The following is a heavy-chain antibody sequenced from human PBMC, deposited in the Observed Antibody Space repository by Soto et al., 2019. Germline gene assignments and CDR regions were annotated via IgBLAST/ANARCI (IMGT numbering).Heavy chain of an antibody. CDR1: GGTFSSYA. J-gene: IGHJ6*02. V-gene: IGHV1-69*13. Sequence: SVKVSCKASGGTFSSYAISWVRQAPGQGLEWMGGIIPIFGTANYAQKFQGRVTITADESTSTAYMELSSLRSEDTAVYYCAREQDIAGLYYYYGMDVWGQGTTVTVSS. CDR3: AREQDIAGLYYYYGMDV. D-gene: IGHD6-13*01. CDR2: IIPIFGTA.